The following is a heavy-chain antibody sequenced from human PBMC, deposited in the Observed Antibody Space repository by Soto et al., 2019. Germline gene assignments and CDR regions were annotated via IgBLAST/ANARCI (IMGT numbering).Heavy chain of an antibody. CDR3: ARWGTTGGLDV. CDR1: GFTFRSYV. CDR2: TSYDGSGK. D-gene: IGHD3-16*01. J-gene: IGHJ1*01. V-gene: IGHV3-30*19. Sequence: VQLVESGGGVVQPGTSLRLSCVGSGFTFRSYVIHWVRQAPGKGLEWVALTSYDGSGKYYGDSVRGRFTISRDNSRNTVDLQMDSLRLEDTAFYYCARWGTTGGLDVWGQGTLVSVSS.